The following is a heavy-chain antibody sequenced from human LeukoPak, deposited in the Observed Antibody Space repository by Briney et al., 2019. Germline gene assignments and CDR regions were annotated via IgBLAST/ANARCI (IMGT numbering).Heavy chain of an antibody. V-gene: IGHV1-46*01. CDR2: INPGGGST. J-gene: IGHJ6*04. D-gene: IGHD2-15*01. CDR3: ARDGGYCSGDSCSTYYYYGMDV. CDR1: GYTFTSYY. Sequence: ASVKVSCKASGYTFTSYYMHWVRQAPGQGLEWMGIINPGGGSTSYAQKFQGRVTMTRDTSTSTVYMELSSLRSEDTAVYYCARDGGYCSGDSCSTYYYYGMDVWGKGTTVTVSS.